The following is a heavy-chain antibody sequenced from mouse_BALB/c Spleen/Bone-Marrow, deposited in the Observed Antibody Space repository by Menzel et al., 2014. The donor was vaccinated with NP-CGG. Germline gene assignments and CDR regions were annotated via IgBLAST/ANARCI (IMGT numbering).Heavy chain of an antibody. CDR1: GYTFTDYH. J-gene: IGHJ3*01. Sequence: EVKLQESGAELVRPGASVKISCKAFGYTFTDYHISWVKQRPGQGLDWIGYINPYNDYTNYNQKFKGKATLIVDKSSSTAYMELSSLTSEDSAVFYCARHGSSYVRFAYWGQGTLVTVSA. CDR2: INPYNDYT. D-gene: IGHD1-1*01. CDR3: ARHGSSYVRFAY. V-gene: IGHV1S45*01.